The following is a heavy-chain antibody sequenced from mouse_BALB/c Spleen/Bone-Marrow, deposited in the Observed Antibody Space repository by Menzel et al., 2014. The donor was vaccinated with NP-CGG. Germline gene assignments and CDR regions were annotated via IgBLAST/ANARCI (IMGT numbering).Heavy chain of an antibody. CDR3: ARDYDYDY. J-gene: IGHJ2*01. CDR2: INSNGGST. V-gene: IGHV5-6-3*01. D-gene: IGHD2-4*01. CDR1: GFTFXSYG. Sequence: DVMLVESGGGLVQPGGSLKLSCAASGFTFXSYGMSWVRQTPDKRLELVATINSNGGSTYYPDSVKGRFTISRDNAKNTLYLQMSSLKSEDTAMYYCARDYDYDYWGQGTPLTVSS.